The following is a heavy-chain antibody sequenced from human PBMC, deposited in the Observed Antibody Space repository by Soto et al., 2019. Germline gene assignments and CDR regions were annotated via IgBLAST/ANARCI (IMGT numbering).Heavy chain of an antibody. Sequence: HPGGSLRLSCAASGFTISSNAMYWARQAPGKGLEWVSAISDRGDTTHYADSVKGRFTISRDTSKNTLYLQLNTLRADDTAVYYCAKDKPGTTSFDYWGQGTLVTVSS. V-gene: IGHV3-23*01. CDR3: AKDKPGTTSFDY. CDR2: ISDRGDTT. J-gene: IGHJ4*02. D-gene: IGHD1-1*01. CDR1: GFTISSNA.